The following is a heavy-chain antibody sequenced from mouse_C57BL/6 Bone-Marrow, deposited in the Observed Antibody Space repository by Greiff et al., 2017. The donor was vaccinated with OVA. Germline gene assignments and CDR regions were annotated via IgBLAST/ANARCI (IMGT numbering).Heavy chain of an antibody. V-gene: IGHV6-3*01. CDR2: IRLKSDNYAT. CDR3: TGGGLRRGYFDV. CDR1: GFTFSNYW. Sequence: DVQLQESGGGLVQPGGSMKLSCVASGFTFSNYWMNWVRQSPEKGLEWVAQIRLKSDNYATHYAESVKGRFTISRDDSKSSVYLQMNNLRAEDTGIYYCTGGGLRRGYFDVWGTGTTVTVSS. D-gene: IGHD2-4*01. J-gene: IGHJ1*03.